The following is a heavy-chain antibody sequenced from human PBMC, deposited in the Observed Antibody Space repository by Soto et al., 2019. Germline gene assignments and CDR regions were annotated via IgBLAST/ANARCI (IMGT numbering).Heavy chain of an antibody. D-gene: IGHD6-13*01. CDR2: IIPIFGTA. V-gene: IGHV1-69*01. CDR3: ASCGIGAAAGWGYNWFDP. CDR1: GGTFSSYA. Sequence: QVQLVQSGAEVKKPGSSVKVSCNASGGTFSSYAISWVRQAPGQGLEWMGGIIPIFGTANYAQKFQGRVTITADESTSTAYMELSSLRSEDTAVYYCASCGIGAAAGWGYNWFDPWGQGTLVTVSS. J-gene: IGHJ5*02.